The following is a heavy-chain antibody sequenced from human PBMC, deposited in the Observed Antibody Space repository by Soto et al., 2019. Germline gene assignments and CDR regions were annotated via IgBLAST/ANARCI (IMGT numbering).Heavy chain of an antibody. Sequence: EVQLVESGGGLVQPGGSLRLSGADSGFIWGNYWMTWVRQAPGWGLQGVASIKEDGSEKYYVDPVKGRFTISRENAKNSLYLQMNSLRAEDTAVYYCARYRSLDPWGQGILVTVSS. CDR3: ARYRSLDP. V-gene: IGHV3-7*03. CDR1: GFIWGNYW. J-gene: IGHJ5*02. D-gene: IGHD3-16*02. CDR2: IKEDGSEK.